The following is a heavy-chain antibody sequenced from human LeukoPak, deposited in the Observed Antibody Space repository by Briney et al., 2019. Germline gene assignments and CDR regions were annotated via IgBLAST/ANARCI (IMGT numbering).Heavy chain of an antibody. CDR2: INHSGST. D-gene: IGHD1-26*01. J-gene: IGHJ4*02. CDR1: GGSFSGYY. CDR3: ARLRSRGEGYSKIFDY. V-gene: IGHV4-34*01. Sequence: PSETLSLTCAVYGGSFSGYYWSWIRQPPGKRLEWIGEINHSGSTNYNPSLKSRVTISVDTSKNQFSLKLSSVTAADTAVYYCARLRSRGEGYSKIFDYWGQGTLVTVSS.